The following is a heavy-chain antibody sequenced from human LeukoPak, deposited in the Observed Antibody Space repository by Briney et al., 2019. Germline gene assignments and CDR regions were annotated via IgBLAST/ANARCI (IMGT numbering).Heavy chain of an antibody. D-gene: IGHD6-13*01. CDR2: IIPILGIA. CDR1: GGTFSSYA. Sequence: EASVKVSCKASGGTFSSYAISWVRQAPGQGLEWMGRIIPILGIANYAQKFQGRVTMTTDTSTSTAYMELRSLRSDDTAVYYCARDYSGLGSSWYVDYWGQGTLVTVSS. J-gene: IGHJ4*02. CDR3: ARDYSGLGSSWYVDY. V-gene: IGHV1-69*04.